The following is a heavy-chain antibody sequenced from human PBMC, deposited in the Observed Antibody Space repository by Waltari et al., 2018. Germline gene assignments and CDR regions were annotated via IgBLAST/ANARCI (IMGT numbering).Heavy chain of an antibody. CDR2: IYWNDDK. D-gene: IGHD5-12*01. J-gene: IGHJ4*02. CDR1: GFSPSSSGVG. V-gene: IGHV2-5*01. CDR3: AHSPSTSSPLNY. Sequence: QITLKESGPTLVKPTQTLTLTCTFSGFSPSSSGVGVGWIRQPPGKALEWLALIYWNDDKRYSPSLKSRLTITKDTSKNQVVLTMTNMDPVDTATYYCAHSPSTSSPLNYWGQGTLVTVSS.